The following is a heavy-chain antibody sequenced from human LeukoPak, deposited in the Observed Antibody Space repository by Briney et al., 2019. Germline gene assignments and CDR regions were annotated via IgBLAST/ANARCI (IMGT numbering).Heavy chain of an antibody. Sequence: SETLSLTCAVSGGSIDGYYWTWIRQPPGKRLEWIGSVHYTGSTKYDSSLESRVSISLDRSENKFSLRLTSVTAADSAVYFCAGLITSEGFAARYFFFDYWGQGTLVTVSS. CDR1: GGSIDGYY. D-gene: IGHD3-9*01. V-gene: IGHV4-59*01. J-gene: IGHJ4*02. CDR2: VHYTGST. CDR3: AGLITSEGFAARYFFFDY.